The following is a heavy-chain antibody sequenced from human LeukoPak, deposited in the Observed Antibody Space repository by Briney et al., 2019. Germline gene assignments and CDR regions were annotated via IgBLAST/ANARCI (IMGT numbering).Heavy chain of an antibody. J-gene: IGHJ4*02. Sequence: GGSLRLSCAASGFTFSSYAMSWVRQAPGKGLEWVSAISGSGGSTYYADSVKGRFTISRDNSKNTLYLQMNSLRAEDTAVYYCAKEEEDGYSTTDPSFDYWGQGTLVTVSS. V-gene: IGHV3-23*01. CDR3: AKEEEDGYSTTDPSFDY. CDR2: ISGSGGST. CDR1: GFTFSSYA. D-gene: IGHD5-24*01.